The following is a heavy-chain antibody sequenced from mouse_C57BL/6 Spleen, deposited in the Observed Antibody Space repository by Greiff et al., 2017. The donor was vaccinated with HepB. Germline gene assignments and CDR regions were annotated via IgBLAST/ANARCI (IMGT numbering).Heavy chain of an antibody. CDR1: GYAFSSSW. V-gene: IGHV1-82*01. D-gene: IGHD2-3*01. CDR3: ASGGYDGYYPYAMDY. Sequence: QVQLKQSGPELVKPGASVKISCKASGYAFSSSWMNWVKQRPGKGLEWIGRIYPGDGDTNYNGKFKGKATLTADKSSSTAYMQLSSLTSEDSAVYFCASGGYDGYYPYAMDYWGQGTSVTVSS. J-gene: IGHJ4*01. CDR2: IYPGDGDT.